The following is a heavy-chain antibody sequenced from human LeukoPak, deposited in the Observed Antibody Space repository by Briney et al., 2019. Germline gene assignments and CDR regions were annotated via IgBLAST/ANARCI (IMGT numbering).Heavy chain of an antibody. Sequence: SETLSLTCTVSGYSISSGYYWGWIRQPPGKGLEWIGSISYYNPSPKSRVTISVDTSKNQFSLKLSSVTAADTAVYYCARTYDSSGYYLYSDWFDPWGQGTLVTVSS. CDR1: GYSISSGYY. CDR2: IS. J-gene: IGHJ5*02. V-gene: IGHV4-38-2*02. D-gene: IGHD3-22*01. CDR3: ARTYDSSGYYLYSDWFDP.